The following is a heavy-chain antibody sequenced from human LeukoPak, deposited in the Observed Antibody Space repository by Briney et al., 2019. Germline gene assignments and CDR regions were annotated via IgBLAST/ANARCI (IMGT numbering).Heavy chain of an antibody. D-gene: IGHD1-26*01. Sequence: GGSLRLSCAASGFTFSSYWMAWVRQAPRKGREWVANIKGDESARHQADSVKGRFTISRDNTRNSLYLQMTNLRGDDTAVYYCARDVVGSLDYWGQGTLVTVSS. J-gene: IGHJ4*02. CDR3: ARDVVGSLDY. CDR1: GFTFSSYW. CDR2: IKGDESAR. V-gene: IGHV3-7*01.